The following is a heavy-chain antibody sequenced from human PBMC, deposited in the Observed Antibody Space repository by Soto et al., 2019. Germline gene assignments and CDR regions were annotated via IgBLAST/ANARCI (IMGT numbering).Heavy chain of an antibody. D-gene: IGHD1-26*01. CDR1: GFTFSACA. CDR2: ISSGGSST. CDR3: AKGTTIMGVKGYFDL. Sequence: EVQLLESGGGLVQPGGSLRLSCAASGFTFSACAMNWVRQAPGKGLEWVSVISSGGSSTYYADSVKGRFTISRDNSKRKLYLQMDSLRVDDTAVYYCAKGTTIMGVKGYFDLWGRGTLVTVSP. J-gene: IGHJ2*01. V-gene: IGHV3-23*01.